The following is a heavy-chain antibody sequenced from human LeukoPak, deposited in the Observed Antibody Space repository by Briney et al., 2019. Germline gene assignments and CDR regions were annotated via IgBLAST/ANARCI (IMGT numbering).Heavy chain of an antibody. J-gene: IGHJ5*02. Sequence: ASVKVSCKTSGGTFLSHTFSWVRQAPRKGLEWMGKITPVIETANYAQTFQGRVSIYADKSTTTVYMDLSGLRPDDTAVYYCARVNLRGSNYNWFDPWGQGTRVTVSS. CDR1: GGTFLSHT. CDR2: ITPVIETA. CDR3: ARVNLRGSNYNWFDP. V-gene: IGHV1-69*08. D-gene: IGHD3-10*01.